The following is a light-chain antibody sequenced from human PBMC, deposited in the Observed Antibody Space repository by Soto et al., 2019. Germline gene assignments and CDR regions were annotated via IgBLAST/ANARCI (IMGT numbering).Light chain of an antibody. CDR1: SSDVGGYNY. CDR2: DVS. Sequence: QSVRTQPASVYGSAGHGITISCTGTSSDVGGYNYVSWYQQHPGKAPKLMIYDVSNRPSGVSNRFSGFKSGNTASLTISELHAEDEADYYCSSYTTSSTYVFGTGTKVTVL. J-gene: IGLJ1*01. CDR3: SSYTTSSTYV. V-gene: IGLV2-14*03.